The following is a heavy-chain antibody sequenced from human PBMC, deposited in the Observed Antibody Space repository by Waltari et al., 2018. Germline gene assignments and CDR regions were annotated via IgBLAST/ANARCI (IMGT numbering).Heavy chain of an antibody. Sequence: EVQLVESGGGLVQPGGSLRLSCTASGFTFSSYGMTWVRQAPGKGLDGDSAIGGSTGSTNYADSVRGRFTISRDNSKNTLYLQMNSLRAEDTALYYGAKSGRSPWAFDIWGQGTMVTVSS. CDR2: IGGSTGST. CDR3: AKSGRSPWAFDI. D-gene: IGHD3-10*01. V-gene: IGHV3-23*04. CDR1: GFTFSSYG. J-gene: IGHJ3*02.